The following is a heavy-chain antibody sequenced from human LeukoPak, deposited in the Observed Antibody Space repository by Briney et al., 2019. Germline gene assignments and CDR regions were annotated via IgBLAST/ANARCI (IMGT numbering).Heavy chain of an antibody. CDR3: ARRYFDFWGGFHGNANYFSYFMNV. V-gene: IGHV3-30*04. J-gene: IGHJ6*03. CDR2: ISYDDRNEK. CDR1: GFTFSNYA. D-gene: IGHD3-3*01. Sequence: QPGRSLSLSCTASGFTFSNYAMYWLPQAPGKGLEWVALISYDDRNEKHYVDSMKSRITISRDNSKNTLYLQMNSLRLDDTAVYYCARRYFDFWGGFHGNANYFSYFMNVWGTGTTVIVSS.